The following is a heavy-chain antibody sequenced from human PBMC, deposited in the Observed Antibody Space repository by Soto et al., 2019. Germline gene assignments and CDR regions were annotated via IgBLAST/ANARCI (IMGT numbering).Heavy chain of an antibody. V-gene: IGHV3-73*01. CDR1: GFTFSGSA. CDR3: TRPTVTGDY. D-gene: IGHD4-17*01. CDR2: IRSKANSFAT. Sequence: EVQLVESGGGLVQPGGSLKLSCAASGFTFSGSAMHWVRQASGKGLEWVGRIRSKANSFATAYAASVKGRFTISRDDSKNTAYLQMNSLKTEDTAVSFCTRPTVTGDYWGQGTLVTVSS. J-gene: IGHJ4*02.